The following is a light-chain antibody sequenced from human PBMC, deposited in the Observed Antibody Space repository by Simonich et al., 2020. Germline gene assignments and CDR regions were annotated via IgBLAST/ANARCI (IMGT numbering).Light chain of an antibody. CDR2: DVS. J-gene: IGLJ3*02. V-gene: IGLV2-11*01. CDR3: SSYTSSSTWV. CDR1: SSDVGGYNY. Sequence: QSALTQPRSVSGSPGQSVTISCTGTSSDVGGYNYVSWYQQHPGKAPQLMIYDVSNRPSGVPDRFSGSKSGNTASLTISGLQAEDEADYYCSSYTSSSTWVFGGGTKLTVL.